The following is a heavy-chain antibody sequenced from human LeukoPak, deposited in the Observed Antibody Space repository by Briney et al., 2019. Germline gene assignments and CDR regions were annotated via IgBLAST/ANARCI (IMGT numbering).Heavy chain of an antibody. Sequence: SETLSLTCSVSGGSISGWYWSWIRQPPGKGLEWIGDIYGSGSTNSNASLKSRVTVSLDTSRNRISLNLTSVIATDTAAYYCARQTSLPGFAGGLGFNYWGPGTLVSVSS. D-gene: IGHD4-23*01. CDR3: ARQTSLPGFAGGLGFNY. V-gene: IGHV4-59*08. CDR2: IYGSGST. CDR1: GGSISGWY. J-gene: IGHJ4*02.